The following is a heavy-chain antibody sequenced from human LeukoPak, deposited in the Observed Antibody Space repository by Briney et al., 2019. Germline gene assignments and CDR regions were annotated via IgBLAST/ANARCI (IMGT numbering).Heavy chain of an antibody. Sequence: SEALSLTCTVPGGSISSGGYYWSWIRQPPGKGLEWMGYIYHSGSTYYNPSLKSRVTISVDRSKNQFSLKLSSVTAADTAVYYCARDQTSIAARYPNDAFDIWGQGTMVTVSS. CDR2: IYHSGST. J-gene: IGHJ3*02. CDR1: GGSISSGGYY. D-gene: IGHD6-6*01. V-gene: IGHV4-30-2*01. CDR3: ARDQTSIAARYPNDAFDI.